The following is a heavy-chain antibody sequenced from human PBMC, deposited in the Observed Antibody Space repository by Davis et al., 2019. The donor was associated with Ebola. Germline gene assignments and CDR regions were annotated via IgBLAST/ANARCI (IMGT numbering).Heavy chain of an antibody. CDR2: INPNSGGT. V-gene: IGHV1-2*02. J-gene: IGHJ6*02. CDR3: ATDTSSSYYYYGMDV. CDR1: GYTFTGYY. Sequence: AASVKVSCKASGYTFTGYYMHWVRQAPGQGLEWMGWINPNSGGTNYAQKFQGRVTMTRDTSISTAYMELSRLRSDDTAVYYCATDTSSSYYYYGMDVWGQGTTVTVSS. D-gene: IGHD6-6*01.